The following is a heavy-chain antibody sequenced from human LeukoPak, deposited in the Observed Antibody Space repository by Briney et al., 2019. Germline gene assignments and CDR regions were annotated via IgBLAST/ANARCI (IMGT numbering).Heavy chain of an antibody. CDR1: GFTFSSYG. CDR2: IWYDGSKK. V-gene: IGHV3-33*01. Sequence: GGSLRLSCAASGFTFSSYGIHWVRQAPGKGLEWVAIIWYDGSKKYYGESVKGRFTISRGNSKSTLYLQMNSLRAEDTALYYCARASGGSPYVYYGMDVWGQGTTVTVSS. J-gene: IGHJ6*02. CDR3: ARASGGSPYVYYGMDV. D-gene: IGHD6-25*01.